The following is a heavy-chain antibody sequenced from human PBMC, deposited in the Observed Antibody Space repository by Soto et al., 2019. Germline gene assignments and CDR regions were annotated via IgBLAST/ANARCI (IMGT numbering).Heavy chain of an antibody. CDR1: GGTFSSYA. V-gene: IGHV1-69*12. CDR3: ARGGGFVVVTAIDAFDI. CDR2: IIPIFGTA. D-gene: IGHD2-21*02. Sequence: QVQLVQSGAEVKKPGSSVKVSCKASGGTFSSYAISWVRQAPGQGLEWMGGIIPIFGTANYAQKFQGRVTLTADESTSTAYMALSSLRSADTAVYYCARGGGFVVVTAIDAFDIWGQGTMVTVSS. J-gene: IGHJ3*02.